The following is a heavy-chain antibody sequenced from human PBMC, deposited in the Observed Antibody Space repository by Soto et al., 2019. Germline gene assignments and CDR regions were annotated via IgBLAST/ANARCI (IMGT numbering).Heavy chain of an antibody. CDR1: GFTFSSYG. CDR3: ARDGIAVAATGGTLDY. CDR2: IWYDGSNK. J-gene: IGHJ4*02. V-gene: IGHV3-33*01. D-gene: IGHD6-19*01. Sequence: GGSLRLSCAASGFTFSSYGMHWVRQAPGKGLEWVAVIWYDGSNKYYADSVKGRFTISRDNSKNTLYLQMNSLRAEDTAVYYCARDGIAVAATGGTLDYWRQGTLVTVSS.